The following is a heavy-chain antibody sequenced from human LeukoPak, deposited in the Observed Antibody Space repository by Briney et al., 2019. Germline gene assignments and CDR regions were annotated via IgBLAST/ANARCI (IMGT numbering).Heavy chain of an antibody. CDR1: GFTFSSYW. Sequence: GGSLRLSCAASGFTFSSYWMHWVRQAPGKGLVWVSRINSDGSSTSYADSVKGRFTISRDNAKNTLYLQTNSLRAEDTAVYYCAGEGEKVLYRGERYYYYYYMDVWAKGPRSPSP. CDR2: INSDGSST. V-gene: IGHV3-74*01. D-gene: IGHD3-10*01. J-gene: IGHJ6*03. CDR3: AGEGEKVLYRGERYYYYYYMDV.